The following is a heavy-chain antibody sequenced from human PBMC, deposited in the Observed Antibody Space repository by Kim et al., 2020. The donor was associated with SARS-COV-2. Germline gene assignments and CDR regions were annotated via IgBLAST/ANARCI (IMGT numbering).Heavy chain of an antibody. Sequence: TTDYAAHFKDRLTISRDDSKNKLYLQMNSRETEDTAVYYCLRSWHTYYFDYWGQGTLVTVSS. V-gene: IGHV3-15*01. CDR2: TT. D-gene: IGHD6-13*01. CDR3: LRSWHTYYFDY. J-gene: IGHJ4*02.